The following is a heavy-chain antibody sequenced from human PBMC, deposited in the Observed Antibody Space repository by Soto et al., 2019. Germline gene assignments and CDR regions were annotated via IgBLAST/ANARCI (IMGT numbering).Heavy chain of an antibody. CDR1: GGTFNTYN. Sequence: QVQLVQSGAEVKKPGSSVKVSCKPSGGTFNTYNINWVRQAPGQGLEWMGGILPIFGTTNYAQRFQGRVTITADDSTSTAYMELSSLRSEDTAVYYCARDETGDSYYYYYGMDVWGQGTTVTVTS. CDR2: ILPIFGTT. V-gene: IGHV1-69*01. D-gene: IGHD7-27*01. J-gene: IGHJ6*02. CDR3: ARDETGDSYYYYYGMDV.